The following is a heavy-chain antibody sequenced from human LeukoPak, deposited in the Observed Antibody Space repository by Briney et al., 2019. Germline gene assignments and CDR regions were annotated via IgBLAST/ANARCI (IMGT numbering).Heavy chain of an antibody. CDR3: ARGLGGYSGYAFDY. V-gene: IGHV4-34*01. CDR2: INHSGST. D-gene: IGHD5-12*01. Sequence: PSETLSLTCAVYGGSFSGYYWSWIRQPPGKGLEWIGEINHSGSTNYNPSLKSRVTISVDTSKNQFSLKLSSVTAVDTAVYYCARGLGGYSGYAFDYWGQGTLVTVSS. CDR1: GGSFSGYY. J-gene: IGHJ4*02.